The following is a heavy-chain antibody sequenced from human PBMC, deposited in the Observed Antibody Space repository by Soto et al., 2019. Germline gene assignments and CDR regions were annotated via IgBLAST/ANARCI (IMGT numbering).Heavy chain of an antibody. V-gene: IGHV1-69*02. J-gene: IGHJ4*02. D-gene: IGHD6-13*01. CDR1: GGTFSIYT. Sequence: QVQLVQSGSEVKKPGSSVRVSCKTSGGTFSIYTFSGVRQAPGQGLEWMGRVLPFLVLTSYSQKFQGRVTITANKSTATADLYLISMTSEDTAVYYCATDRANSNWPKFGSWGQGTLVTVSS. CDR3: ATDRANSNWPKFGS. CDR2: VLPFLVLT.